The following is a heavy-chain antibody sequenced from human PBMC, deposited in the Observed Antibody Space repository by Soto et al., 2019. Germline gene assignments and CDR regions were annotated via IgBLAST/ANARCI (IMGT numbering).Heavy chain of an antibody. CDR1: GGTIRSYY. J-gene: IGHJ6*02. Sequence: SENLSLTCPVSGGTIRSYYWCWFRQPPGKGLEWIGYIYYSGSTYYNPSLKSRVTISVDTSKNQFSLKLSSVTAADTAVYYCAREFSTVTNYGMDVWGQGTTVTVSS. D-gene: IGHD4-17*01. CDR3: AREFSTVTNYGMDV. V-gene: IGHV4-59*04. CDR2: IYYSGST.